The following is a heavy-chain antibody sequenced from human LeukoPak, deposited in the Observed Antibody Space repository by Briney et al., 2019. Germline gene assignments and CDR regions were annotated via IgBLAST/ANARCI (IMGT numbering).Heavy chain of an antibody. CDR1: GFTFSSYG. J-gene: IGHJ4*02. Sequence: GRSLRLSCAASGFTFSSYGMHWVRQAPGKGLEWVAVIWYDGGNKYYADSVKGRFTISRDNSKNTLYLQMNSLRAEDTAVYYCARDRQYQLLYYFDYWGQGTLVTVSS. V-gene: IGHV3-33*01. D-gene: IGHD2-2*01. CDR2: IWYDGGNK. CDR3: ARDRQYQLLYYFDY.